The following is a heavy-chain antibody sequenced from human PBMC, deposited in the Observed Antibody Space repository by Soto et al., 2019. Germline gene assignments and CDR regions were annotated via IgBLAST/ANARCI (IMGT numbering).Heavy chain of an antibody. J-gene: IGHJ6*02. CDR2: ISYDGSNK. D-gene: IGHD1-26*01. V-gene: IGHV3-30*18. CDR1: GFTFSSYG. Sequence: XGSLRLSCSASGFTFSSYGMHWVRQAPGKGLEWVAVISYDGSNKYYADSVKGRFTISRDNSKNTLYLQMNSLRAEDTAVYYCAKDFRVGTYGYYYGMDVWGQGATVTVSS. CDR3: AKDFRVGTYGYYYGMDV.